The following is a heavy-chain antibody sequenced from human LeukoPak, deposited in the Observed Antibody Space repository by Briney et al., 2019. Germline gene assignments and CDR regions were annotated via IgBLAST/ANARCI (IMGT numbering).Heavy chain of an antibody. J-gene: IGHJ4*02. Sequence: GRSLRLSCAASGFTFDDYAMHWVRQAPGKDLEWVSGISWNSGSIGYADSVKGRFTISRDNAKNSLYLQMNSLRAEDTALYYCAKDGSWGQGTLVTVSS. CDR2: ISWNSGSI. V-gene: IGHV3-9*01. CDR1: GFTFDDYA. CDR3: AKDGS.